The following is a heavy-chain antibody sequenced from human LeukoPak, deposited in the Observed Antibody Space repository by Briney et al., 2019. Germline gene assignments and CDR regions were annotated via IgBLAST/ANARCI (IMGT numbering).Heavy chain of an antibody. CDR2: ISGSGGST. V-gene: IGHV3-23*01. J-gene: IGHJ4*02. Sequence: GGSLRLSCAASGFTFSSYAMSWVRQAPGKRLEWVSAISGSGGSTYYADSVKGRFTISRDNSKNTLYLQMNSLRAEDTAVYYCAKDGTNPPVGATVAFDYWGQGTLVTVSS. D-gene: IGHD1-26*01. CDR3: AKDGTNPPVGATVAFDY. CDR1: GFTFSSYA.